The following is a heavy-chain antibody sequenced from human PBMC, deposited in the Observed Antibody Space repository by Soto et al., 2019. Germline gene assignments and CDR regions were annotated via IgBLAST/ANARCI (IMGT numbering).Heavy chain of an antibody. CDR2: IYGGGTT. D-gene: IGHD3-10*01. CDR1: GFTVMKTY. CDR3: ARGGSSGTYYAHWNFDL. J-gene: IGHJ2*01. Sequence: ESGGGLVQPGGSLRLSCEASGFTVMKTYMTWVRQAPGKGLEWVSVIYGGGTTYHADSVKGRFSTSRDSSKNMLYLQMNSLRAEDTALYYCARGGSSGTYYAHWNFDLWGRGTLVTVSS. V-gene: IGHV3-66*01.